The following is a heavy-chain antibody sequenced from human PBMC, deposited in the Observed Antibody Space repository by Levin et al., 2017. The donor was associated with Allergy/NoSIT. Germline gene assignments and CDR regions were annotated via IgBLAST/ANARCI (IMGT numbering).Heavy chain of an antibody. D-gene: IGHD6-19*01. CDR1: GYSFTSYW. Sequence: GESLKISCKGSGYSFTSYWIGWVRQMPGKGLEWMGIIYPGDSDTRYSPSFQGQVTISADKSISTAYLQWSSLKASDTAMYYCARQGVAGTPSPLVDYWGQGTLVTVSS. V-gene: IGHV5-51*01. CDR3: ARQGVAGTPSPLVDY. CDR2: IYPGDSDT. J-gene: IGHJ4*02.